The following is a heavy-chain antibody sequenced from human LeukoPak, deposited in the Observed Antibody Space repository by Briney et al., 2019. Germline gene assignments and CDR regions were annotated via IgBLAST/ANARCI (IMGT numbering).Heavy chain of an antibody. V-gene: IGHV3-7*01. CDR1: GFTFRDYW. J-gene: IGHJ4*02. CDR3: ARAGGTSWADY. Sequence: GGSLRLSCEASGFTFRDYWMTWVRQAPGKGLEWVANLKQDGTEKFYVDSVKGRFTISRDNGKNSLYPQMNSLRVEGTAIYYCARAGGTSWADYWGQGTLVTVSS. D-gene: IGHD6-13*01. CDR2: LKQDGTEK.